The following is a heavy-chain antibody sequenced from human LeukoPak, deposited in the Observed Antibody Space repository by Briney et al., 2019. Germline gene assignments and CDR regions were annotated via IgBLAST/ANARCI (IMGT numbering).Heavy chain of an antibody. CDR3: AKELDTMFFDY. J-gene: IGHJ4*02. V-gene: IGHV3-43*01. CDR2: AGWAGGTT. Sequence: GGSLRLPCATSGFNFDRYTIHWVRQAPGRGLEWVSLAGWAGGTTFYSDSVRGRFTISRDSGRKSVYLQMNSLTTDDTAFYFCAKELDTMFFDYWGQGALVTVSS. D-gene: IGHD3-10*02. CDR1: GFNFDRYT.